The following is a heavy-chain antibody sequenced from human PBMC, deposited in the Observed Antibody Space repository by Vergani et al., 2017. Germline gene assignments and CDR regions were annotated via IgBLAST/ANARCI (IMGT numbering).Heavy chain of an antibody. CDR2: ITPNSGGT. CDR1: GYTFTGDY. Sequence: QVQLVQSGAEVKKPGASVKVSCKASGYTFTGDYMHWVRQAPGQGREWMGWITPNSGGTNYAQKFPVRVPMTRDTSTSTFYMALSRLRSEDTPVYYCARGGEGSPSLNYSYYYGMDVWGQGTTVTVSS. V-gene: IGHV1-2*02. D-gene: IGHD2-21*01. CDR3: ARGGEGSPSLNYSYYYGMDV. J-gene: IGHJ6*02.